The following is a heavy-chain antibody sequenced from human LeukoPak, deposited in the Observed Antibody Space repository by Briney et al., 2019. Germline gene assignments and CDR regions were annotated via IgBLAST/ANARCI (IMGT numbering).Heavy chain of an antibody. J-gene: IGHJ3*02. CDR2: INHSGST. CDR3: ARALHYYFDWSSRSDAFDI. D-gene: IGHD3-9*01. V-gene: IGHV4-34*01. CDR1: GGSFSGYY. Sequence: SETLSLTCAVYGGSFSGYYWSWIRQPPGKGLEWIGEINHSGSTNYNPSLKSRVTISVDTSKNQFSLKLSSVTAADTAVYYCARALHYYFDWSSRSDAFDIWGQGTMVTVSS.